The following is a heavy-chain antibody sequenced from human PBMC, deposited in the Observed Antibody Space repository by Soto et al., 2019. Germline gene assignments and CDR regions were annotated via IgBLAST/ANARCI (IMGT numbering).Heavy chain of an antibody. D-gene: IGHD2-2*01. J-gene: IGHJ6*02. CDR3: AKDPVVVPEKRLEYGMDV. V-gene: IGHV3-23*01. CDR2: ISGSGGST. Sequence: GGSLRLSCAASGFTFSSYAMSWVRQAPGKGLEWVSAISGSGGSTYYADSVKGRFTISRDNSKNTLYLQMNSLRAEDTAVYYCAKDPVVVPEKRLEYGMDVWGQGTTVTGSS. CDR1: GFTFSSYA.